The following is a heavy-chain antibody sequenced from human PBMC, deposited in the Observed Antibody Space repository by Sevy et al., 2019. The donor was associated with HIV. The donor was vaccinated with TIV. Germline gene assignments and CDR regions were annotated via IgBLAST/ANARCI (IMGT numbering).Heavy chain of an antibody. D-gene: IGHD2-8*01. CDR1: GFTFSDYY. CDR3: ARYLPPCINGVCYATNGGFDY. V-gene: IGHV3-11*01. Sequence: GGSLRLSCVVSGFTFSDYYMSWIRQAPGKGLEWISYISSSGTTIYYADSVKGRFTISRDNAYNSLSLLMNSLRAEDTAVYYCARYLPPCINGVCYATNGGFDYWGQGTLVTVSS. CDR2: ISSSGTTI. J-gene: IGHJ4*02.